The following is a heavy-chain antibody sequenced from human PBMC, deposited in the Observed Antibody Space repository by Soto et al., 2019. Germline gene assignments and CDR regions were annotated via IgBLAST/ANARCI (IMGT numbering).Heavy chain of an antibody. J-gene: IGHJ4*02. CDR2: IKSEGGGETK. V-gene: IGHV3-15*07. CDR1: GLKFSDAW. CDR3: AWDNSGRFRTDH. D-gene: IGHD4-4*01. Sequence: EVQLVESGGGLVKPGDSLRLSCAVSGLKFSDAWMNWVRQAPGKGLEWVGRIKSEGGGETKDYAAPVKGRFAISRDDSRDTLYLQMNSLKIEDTAVYYCAWDNSGRFRTDHWGQGTLVTVS.